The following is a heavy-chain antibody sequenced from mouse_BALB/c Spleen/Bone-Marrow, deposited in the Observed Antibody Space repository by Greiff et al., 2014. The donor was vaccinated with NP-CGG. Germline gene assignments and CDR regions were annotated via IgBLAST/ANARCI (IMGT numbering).Heavy chain of an antibody. CDR3: TREGDSPFAY. V-gene: IGHV1S81*02. Sequence: QVQLKESGAELVKPGASVKLSCKASGFTFTSYYMYWVKLRPGQGLEWIGEINPSNGGTNFEEKFKSKATLTVDKSSSTAYPQLSSLTSEDSAVYYGTREGDSPFAYWGQGTLVTVSA. J-gene: IGHJ3*01. CDR2: INPSNGGT. CDR1: GFTFTSYY. D-gene: IGHD2-13*01.